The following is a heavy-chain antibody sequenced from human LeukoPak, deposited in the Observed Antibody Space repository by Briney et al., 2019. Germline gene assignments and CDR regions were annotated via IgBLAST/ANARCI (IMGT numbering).Heavy chain of an antibody. D-gene: IGHD3-22*01. CDR1: GFTFSSYS. CDR2: ISSSSSYI. J-gene: IGHJ5*02. Sequence: SGGSLRLSCAASGFTFSSYSMNWVRQAPGKGLEWVSSISSSSSYIYYADSVKGRFTISRDNAKNSLYLQMNSLRAEDTAVYYCARDGEESRGYYSNWFDPWGQGTLVTVSS. CDR3: ARDGEESRGYYSNWFDP. V-gene: IGHV3-21*01.